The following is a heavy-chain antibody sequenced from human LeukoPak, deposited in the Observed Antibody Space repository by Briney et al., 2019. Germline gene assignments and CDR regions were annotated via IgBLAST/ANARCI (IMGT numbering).Heavy chain of an antibody. CDR2: INHSGST. V-gene: IGHV4-34*01. CDR1: GGSFSGYY. J-gene: IGHJ5*02. CDR3: ARPRYCSSTSCYLGSGWFDP. Sequence: PSETPSLTCAVYGGSFSGYYWSWIRQPPGKGLEWIGEINHSGSTNYNPSLKSRVTISVDTSKNQFSLKLSSVTAADTAVYYCARPRYCSSTSCYLGSGWFDPWGQGTLVTVSS. D-gene: IGHD2-2*01.